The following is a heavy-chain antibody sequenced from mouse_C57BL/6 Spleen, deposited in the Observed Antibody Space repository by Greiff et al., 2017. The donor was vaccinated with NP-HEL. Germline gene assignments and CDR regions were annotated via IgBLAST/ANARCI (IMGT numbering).Heavy chain of an antibody. CDR1: GYTFTDYE. CDR3: TEVTFYAMDY. V-gene: IGHV1-15*01. CDR2: IDPETGGT. Sequence: VQLQQSGAELVRPGASVTLSCKASGYTFTDYEMHWVKQTPVHGLEWIGAIDPETGGTAYNQKFKGKAILTADKSSSTAYMELRSLTAEDSAVYYCTEVTFYAMDYWGQGTSVTVSS. D-gene: IGHD2-3*01. J-gene: IGHJ4*01.